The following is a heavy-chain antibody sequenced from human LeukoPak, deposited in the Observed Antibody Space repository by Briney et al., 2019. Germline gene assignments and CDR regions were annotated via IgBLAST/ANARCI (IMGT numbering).Heavy chain of an antibody. D-gene: IGHD3-9*01. Sequence: SETLSLTCTVSGGSISSRSYYWGWIRQPPGKGLEWIGSIYYSGSTYYNPSLKSRVTISVDTSKNQFSLKLSSVTAADTAVYYCARTYYDILTGYFPFDYWGQGTLVTVSS. V-gene: IGHV4-39*01. J-gene: IGHJ4*02. CDR2: IYYSGST. CDR3: ARTYYDILTGYFPFDY. CDR1: GGSISSRSYY.